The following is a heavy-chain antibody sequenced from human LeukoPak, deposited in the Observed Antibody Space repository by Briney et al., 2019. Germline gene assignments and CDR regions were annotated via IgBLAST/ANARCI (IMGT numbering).Heavy chain of an antibody. CDR1: GAFISSYY. D-gene: IGHD3-22*01. Sequence: SETLSLTCTVSGAFISSYYWNWIRQPPGKGLEWIGYISYDGSTNYNPSLKSRVTISINTSKNQFSLRLSSVTAADTAVYYCAREAYYYDGSGYQYYFDYWGQGTLVTVSS. CDR2: ISYDGST. J-gene: IGHJ4*02. V-gene: IGHV4-59*01. CDR3: AREAYYYDGSGYQYYFDY.